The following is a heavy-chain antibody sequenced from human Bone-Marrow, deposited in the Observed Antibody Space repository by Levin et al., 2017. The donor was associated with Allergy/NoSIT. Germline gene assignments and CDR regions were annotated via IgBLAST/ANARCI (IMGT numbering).Heavy chain of an antibody. V-gene: IGHV1-18*01. CDR2: ISAYNGNT. J-gene: IGHJ4*02. CDR1: GYTFTSYG. D-gene: IGHD3-3*01. CDR3: ARVDFGFLEWSAEGVDY. Sequence: GESLKISCKASGYTFTSYGISWVRQAPGQGLEWMGWISAYNGNTNYAQKLQGRDKMRTDTSTSTAYMELRSLRSDDTAVYYCARVDFGFLEWSAEGVDYWGQGTLVPVSS.